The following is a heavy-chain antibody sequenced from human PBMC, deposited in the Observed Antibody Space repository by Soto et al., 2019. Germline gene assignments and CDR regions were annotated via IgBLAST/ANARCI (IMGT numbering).Heavy chain of an antibody. V-gene: IGHV4-4*07. CDR2: VFSSVSA. CDR3: TRDGMTTGDT. J-gene: IGHJ4*02. Sequence: SETLSLTCMVSGVSVTGYTWSWVRQPANKGLEWIGRVFSSVSATYSPSLKSRVRISMDTPENRISLRLDSVTAADAGVYYCTRDGMTTGDTWGPGTLVTVSS. D-gene: IGHD2-21*02. CDR1: GVSVTGYT.